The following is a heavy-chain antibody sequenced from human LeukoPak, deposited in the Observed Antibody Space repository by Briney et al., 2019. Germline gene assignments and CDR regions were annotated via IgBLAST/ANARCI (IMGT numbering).Heavy chain of an antibody. Sequence: ASVEVSCKASGYTFTSYDINWVRQATGQGLEWMGWMNPNSGNTGYAQKFQGRVTMTRITSISTAYMELSSLRSEDTAVYYCARGSTGYSSSWFDPWGQGTLVTVSS. CDR1: GYTFTSYD. CDR3: ARGSTGYSSSWFDP. V-gene: IGHV1-8*01. D-gene: IGHD6-13*01. CDR2: MNPNSGNT. J-gene: IGHJ5*02.